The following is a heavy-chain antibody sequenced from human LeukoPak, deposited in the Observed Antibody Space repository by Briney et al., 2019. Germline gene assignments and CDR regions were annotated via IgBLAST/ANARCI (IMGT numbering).Heavy chain of an antibody. CDR3: ARLGCSGGSCYSYYFDY. D-gene: IGHD2-15*01. J-gene: IGHJ4*02. CDR2: INHSGST. CDR1: GGSFSGYY. V-gene: IGHV4-34*01. Sequence: SETLSLTCAVYGGSFSGYYWSWIRQPPGKGLEWIGEINHSGSTNYNPSLKSRVTISVDTSKNQFSLKLSSVTAADTAVYYCARLGCSGGSCYSYYFDYWGQGTLVTVSS.